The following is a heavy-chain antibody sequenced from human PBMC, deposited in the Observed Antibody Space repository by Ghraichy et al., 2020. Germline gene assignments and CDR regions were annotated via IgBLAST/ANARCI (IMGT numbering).Heavy chain of an antibody. CDR3: AKDIAVAGTEYFQH. CDR2: ISWDGGST. J-gene: IGHJ1*01. V-gene: IGHV3-43*01. CDR1: GFTFRDYT. D-gene: IGHD6-19*01. Sequence: GGSLRLSCAASGFTFRDYTMHWVRQAPGKGLEWVSLISWDGGSTYYADSVKGRFTISRDNSKNSLYLQMNSLRTEDTALYYCAKDIAVAGTEYFQHWGQGSLVIVSS.